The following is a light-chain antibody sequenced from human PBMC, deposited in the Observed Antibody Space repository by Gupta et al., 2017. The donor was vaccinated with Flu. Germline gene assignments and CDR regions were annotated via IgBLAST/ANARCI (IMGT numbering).Light chain of an antibody. Sequence: SSNIGSNPVNWYQQVPGTAPKLLIYGNSQRPPGVPDRFSGSKSGTSASLAISGLQSEDEADYYCAAWDDSLNGHYVFGTGTKVTVL. CDR2: GNS. CDR3: AAWDDSLNGHYV. V-gene: IGLV1-44*01. J-gene: IGLJ1*01. CDR1: SSNIGSNP.